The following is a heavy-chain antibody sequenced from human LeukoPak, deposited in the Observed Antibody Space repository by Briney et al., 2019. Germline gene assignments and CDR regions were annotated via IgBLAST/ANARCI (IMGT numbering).Heavy chain of an antibody. CDR2: INHSGST. CDR1: GGSISSYY. D-gene: IGHD3-3*01. V-gene: IGHV4-34*01. CDR3: ARPHDFWSGSLDY. J-gene: IGHJ4*02. Sequence: SETLSLTCTVSGGSISSYYWSWIRQPPGKGLEWIGEINHSGSTNCNPSLKSRVTISVDTSKNQFSLKLSSVTAADTAVYYCARPHDFWSGSLDYWGQGTLVTVSS.